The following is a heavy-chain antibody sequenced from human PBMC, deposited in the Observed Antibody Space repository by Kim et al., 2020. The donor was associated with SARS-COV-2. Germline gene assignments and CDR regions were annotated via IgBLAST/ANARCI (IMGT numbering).Heavy chain of an antibody. Sequence: GGSLRLSCVASGFTFSTYGIHWVRQAPGKGLEWVAVIWYDGNIKYYAESVKGRFTISRDNSRNTVYLQMSGLEAEDTAIYYCAKELGYCNGGSCPLSWYFDLWGRGTPVTVSS. CDR3: AKELGYCNGGSCPLSWYFDL. J-gene: IGHJ2*01. D-gene: IGHD2-15*01. V-gene: IGHV3-33*06. CDR1: GFTFSTYG. CDR2: IWYDGNIK.